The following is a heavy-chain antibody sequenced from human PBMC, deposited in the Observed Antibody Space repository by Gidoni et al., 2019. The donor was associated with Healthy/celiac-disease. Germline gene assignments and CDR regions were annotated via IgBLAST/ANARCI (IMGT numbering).Heavy chain of an antibody. CDR3: ARPQEYSSSADAFDI. CDR1: GYSFNSYW. J-gene: IGHJ3*02. V-gene: IGHV5-51*03. D-gene: IGHD6-6*01. Sequence: EVQLVQSGAEVNKPGESLKISCKGSGYSFNSYWIGWVRQMPGKGLEWMGIIYPGDSDTRYSPSFQGQVTISADKSISTAYLQWSSLKASDTAMYYCARPQEYSSSADAFDIWGQGTMVTVSS. CDR2: IYPGDSDT.